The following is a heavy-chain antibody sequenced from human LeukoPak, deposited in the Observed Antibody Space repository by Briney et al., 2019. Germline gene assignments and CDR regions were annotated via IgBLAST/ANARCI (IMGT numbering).Heavy chain of an antibody. J-gene: IGHJ6*04. D-gene: IGHD4-17*01. CDR3: ARCMSELDYGDYAYYYHMDV. CDR2: FYSSTRT. V-gene: IGHV4-61*09. Sequence: PSETLSLTCTVSGDSLTRGSRYWSWIRQPAGKGLEWIGHFYSSTRTTYNPSLESRVTISGDTAKNQFSLKLDSVTAADTAVYFCARCMSELDYGDYAYYYHMDVWGKGTTVTVPS. CDR1: GDSLTRGSRY.